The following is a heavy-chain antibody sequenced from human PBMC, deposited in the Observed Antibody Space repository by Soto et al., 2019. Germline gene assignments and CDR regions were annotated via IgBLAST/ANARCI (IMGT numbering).Heavy chain of an antibody. CDR1: GFSLSTSGVG. J-gene: IGHJ5*02. CDR3: ARRLTTVTTWWFDP. CDR2: IYWDDDK. D-gene: IGHD4-17*01. Sequence: QITLKESGPTLVNPTQTLTLTCTFSGFSLSTSGVGVGWIRQPPGKALEWLALIYWDDDKRYSPSLKSRLTITKDTSKNLVVLTMTNMDPVDTATYYCARRLTTVTTWWFDPWGQGTLVTVSS. V-gene: IGHV2-5*02.